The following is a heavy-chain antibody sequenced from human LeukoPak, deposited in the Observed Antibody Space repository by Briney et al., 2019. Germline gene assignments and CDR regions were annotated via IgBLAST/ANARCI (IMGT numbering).Heavy chain of an antibody. CDR3: ARDPATRSYYDFWSGRTHMDV. CDR1: GYTFTSYG. D-gene: IGHD3-3*01. J-gene: IGHJ6*03. Sequence: GASVKVSCKASGYTFTSYGISWVRQAPGQGLEWMGWISAYNGNTNYAQKLQGRVTMTTDTSTSTAYMELRSLRSDDTAVYYCARDPATRSYYDFWSGRTHMDVWGKGTTVTVSS. CDR2: ISAYNGNT. V-gene: IGHV1-18*01.